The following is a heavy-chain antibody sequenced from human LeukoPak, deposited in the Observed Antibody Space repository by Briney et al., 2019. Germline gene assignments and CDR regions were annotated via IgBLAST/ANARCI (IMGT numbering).Heavy chain of an antibody. CDR1: GGSISSYY. J-gene: IGHJ5*01. D-gene: IGHD2-15*01. Sequence: PSETLSLTCTVSGGSISSYYWSWIRQPPGKGLEWIGYIYYSGSTNYNPSLKSRVTISVDTSKNQFSLKLSSVTAADTAVYYCAREYCGGGSCFHDSWGQGTLVTVSS. CDR3: AREYCGGGSCFHDS. CDR2: IYYSGST. V-gene: IGHV4-59*08.